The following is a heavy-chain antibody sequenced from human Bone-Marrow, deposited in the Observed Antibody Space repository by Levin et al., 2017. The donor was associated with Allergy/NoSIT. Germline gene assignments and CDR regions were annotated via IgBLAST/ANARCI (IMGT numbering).Heavy chain of an antibody. J-gene: IGHJ4*02. CDR2: IYYSGST. V-gene: IGHV4-39*01. D-gene: IGHD6-13*01. CDR3: ARQGWGSSWDFDY. CDR1: GGSIRSSSYY. Sequence: SQTLSLPCTVSGGSIRSSSYYWGWIRQPPGKGLEWIGSIYYSGSTYYNPSLKSRVTISVDTSKNQFSLKLSSVTAADTAVYYCARQGWGSSWDFDYWGQGTLVTVSS.